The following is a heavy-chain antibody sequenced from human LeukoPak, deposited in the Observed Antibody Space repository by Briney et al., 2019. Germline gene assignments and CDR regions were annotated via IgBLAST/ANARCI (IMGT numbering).Heavy chain of an antibody. J-gene: IGHJ4*02. CDR2: IRFDGSDK. V-gene: IGHV3-30*02. D-gene: IGHD5-18*01. Sequence: GGSLRLSCAASGFTFSTSGMHWVRQAPGKGLEWVAFIRFDGSDKYYADSVKGRFTISRDNSKNRLYVQMNSLRAEDTAVYYCARDRLWGFDYWGQGTLVTVSS. CDR1: GFTFSTSG. CDR3: ARDRLWGFDY.